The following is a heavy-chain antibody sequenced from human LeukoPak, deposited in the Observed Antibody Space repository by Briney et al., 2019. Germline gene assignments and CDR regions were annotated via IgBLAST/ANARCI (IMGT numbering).Heavy chain of an antibody. CDR2: ISGSGGST. Sequence: PGGSLRLSCAASGFTFSSYAMSWVRQAPGKGLEWVSAISGSGGSTYYADSVKGRFTISRDNSKYTLYLQMNSLRAEDTAVYYCAKVKGLVPVIDYWGQGTLVTVSS. CDR1: GFTFSSYA. D-gene: IGHD2-2*01. J-gene: IGHJ4*02. CDR3: AKVKGLVPVIDY. V-gene: IGHV3-23*01.